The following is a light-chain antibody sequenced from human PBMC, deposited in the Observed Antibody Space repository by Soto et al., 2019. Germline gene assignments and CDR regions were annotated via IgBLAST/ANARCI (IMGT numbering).Light chain of an antibody. CDR1: SSDVGGYNF. Sequence: QLVLTQPPSASGSPGQSVTISCTGTSSDVGGYNFVSWYQQHPGKAPKLMIYEVSKRPSGVPDRFSGSKSGNTASLTVSGLQAEDEAEYCCSSYAGSNAVVFGGGTQLTVL. V-gene: IGLV2-8*01. CDR2: EVS. CDR3: SSYAGSNAVV. J-gene: IGLJ3*02.